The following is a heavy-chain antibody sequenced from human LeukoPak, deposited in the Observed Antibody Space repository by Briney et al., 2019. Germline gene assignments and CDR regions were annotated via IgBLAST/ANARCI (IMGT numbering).Heavy chain of an antibody. V-gene: IGHV4-59*12. J-gene: IGHJ4*02. Sequence: SETLSLTCTVSGGSISSYYWSWIRQPPGKGLEWIGYIYYSGSTNYNPSLKSRVTISVDTSKNQFSLKLSSVTAADTAVYYCARVRGLRIDYWGQGTLVTVSS. CDR2: IYYSGST. CDR1: GGSISSYY. CDR3: ARVRGLRIDY. D-gene: IGHD3-10*01.